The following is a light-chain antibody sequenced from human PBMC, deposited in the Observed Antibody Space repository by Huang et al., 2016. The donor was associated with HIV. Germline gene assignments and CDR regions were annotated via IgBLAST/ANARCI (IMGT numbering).Light chain of an antibody. V-gene: IGKV3-20*01. CDR2: DAS. CDR1: QSVGRTS. CDR3: QQYGSSPTT. Sequence: EILLTQSPGTLSLSPGERATLSCRASQSVGRTSLAWYQQQPGQAPTLLIYDASRRPSGIPDRFSGSGSGTDCTLSISRLEPEDFAVYYCQQYGSSPTTFGQGTKVEI. J-gene: IGKJ1*01.